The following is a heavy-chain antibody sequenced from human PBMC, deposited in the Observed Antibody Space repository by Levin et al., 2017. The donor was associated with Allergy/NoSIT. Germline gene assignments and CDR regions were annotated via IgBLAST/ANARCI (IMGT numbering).Heavy chain of an antibody. J-gene: IGHJ6*02. CDR2: ISSSSSYI. CDR3: TRTDYSASNYKGMDV. Sequence: PGGSLRLSCAASGFTLSSFSMHWVRQAPGKGLEWVSSISSSSSYIYYADSVKGRFTISRDNAKNSLYLQMNSLRAEDTAVFYCTRTDYSASNYKGMDVWGQGTTVTVSS. V-gene: IGHV3-21*01. CDR1: GFTLSSFS. D-gene: IGHD4/OR15-4a*01.